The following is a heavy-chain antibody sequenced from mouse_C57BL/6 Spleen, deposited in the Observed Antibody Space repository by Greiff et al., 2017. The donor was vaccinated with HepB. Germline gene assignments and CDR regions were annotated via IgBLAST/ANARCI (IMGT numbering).Heavy chain of an antibody. Sequence: EVHLVESEGGLVQPGSSMKLSCTASGFTFSDYYMAWVRQVPEKGLEWVENINYDGSSTYYLDSLKSRFIISRDNAKNILYLQMSSLKSEDTATYYCARDREGYFDYWGQGTTLTVSS. CDR2: INYDGSST. V-gene: IGHV5-16*01. D-gene: IGHD3-1*01. CDR3: ARDREGYFDY. J-gene: IGHJ2*01. CDR1: GFTFSDYY.